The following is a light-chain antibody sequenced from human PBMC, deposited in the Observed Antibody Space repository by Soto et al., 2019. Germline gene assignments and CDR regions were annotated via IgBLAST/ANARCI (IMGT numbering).Light chain of an antibody. CDR1: QSIGSH. CDR3: QQSHTTPRT. Sequence: DIQMTQSPSSLSASVGDRVTITCRASQSIGSHLNWYRQKVGKAPKLLVYAAVNLQSGVPSRFSGSGSGTDLTLSISSLQPDDFATYYCQQSHTTPRTFGQGTRVEIK. J-gene: IGKJ1*01. CDR2: AAV. V-gene: IGKV1-39*01.